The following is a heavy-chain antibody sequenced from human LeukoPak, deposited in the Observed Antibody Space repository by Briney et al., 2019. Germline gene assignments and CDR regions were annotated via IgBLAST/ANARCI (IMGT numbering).Heavy chain of an antibody. D-gene: IGHD2-2*01. V-gene: IGHV3-7*01. CDR1: GFTFSSYW. Sequence: GGSLRLSCAASGFTFSSYWMSWVRQAPGKGLEWVANIKQDGSEKYYVDSVKGRFTISRDNAKNSLYLQMNSLRAEDTAVYYCARRCSSTSCYVAFDYWGQGTLVTVSS. J-gene: IGHJ4*02. CDR3: ARRCSSTSCYVAFDY. CDR2: IKQDGSEK.